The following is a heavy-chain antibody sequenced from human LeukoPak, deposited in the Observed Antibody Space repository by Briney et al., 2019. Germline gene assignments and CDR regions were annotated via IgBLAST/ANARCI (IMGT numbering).Heavy chain of an antibody. CDR1: GYPFTGYY. D-gene: IGHD2-2*01. Sequence: GASVKVSCKASGYPFTGYYLHWVRQAPGRALEWMGWINPNSGFTNYVQKFQGRVTMTRDTSISTAYMELSRLRSDDTAVYYYARLADCSSSSCRSFDYWGQGTLVTVSS. V-gene: IGHV1-2*02. CDR2: INPNSGFT. J-gene: IGHJ4*02. CDR3: ARLADCSSSSCRSFDY.